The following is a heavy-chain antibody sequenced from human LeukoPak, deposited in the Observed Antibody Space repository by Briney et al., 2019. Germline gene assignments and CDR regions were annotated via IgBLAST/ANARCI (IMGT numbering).Heavy chain of an antibody. CDR3: ARRIAAAGYYDY. J-gene: IGHJ4*02. D-gene: IGHD6-13*01. CDR1: GGSISSYY. V-gene: IGHV4-59*08. CDR2: IYYSGST. Sequence: SETLSLTCTVSGGSISSYYWNWIRQPPGKGLEWIGYIYYSGSTNYNPSLKSRVTISVDTSKNQFSLKLSSVTAADTAVYYCARRIAAAGYYDYWGQGTLVTVSS.